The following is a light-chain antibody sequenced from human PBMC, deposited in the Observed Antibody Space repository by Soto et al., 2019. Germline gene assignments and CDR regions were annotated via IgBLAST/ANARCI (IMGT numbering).Light chain of an antibody. CDR3: QQSSNIPWT. CDR1: QHVDRY. Sequence: DIQMTQSPSSLSASVGDSVTITCRTSQHVDRYLSWYQQFPWRAPKLLIYSPSSLVRGVPPRFRGSASGTEFTLSISSLQREDFATYFCQQSSNIPWTFGQGTKVDIK. V-gene: IGKV1-39*01. CDR2: SPS. J-gene: IGKJ1*01.